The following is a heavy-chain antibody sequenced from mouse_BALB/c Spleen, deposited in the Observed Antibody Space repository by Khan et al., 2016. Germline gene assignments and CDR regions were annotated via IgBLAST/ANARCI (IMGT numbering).Heavy chain of an antibody. V-gene: IGHV5-12-1*01. Sequence: EVELVESGGGLVKPGGSLKLSCAASGRAFSNYDMSWVRQTPEKRLEWVAYIINGGGTTYYPDTVKGRFTISRDNAKNTLYLQMTSMKSEDTAMYFCATRYYNRDDEGFGYWGQGTPVTVSA. CDR2: IINGGGTT. CDR1: GRAFSNYD. J-gene: IGHJ3*01. D-gene: IGHD2-14*01. CDR3: ATRYYNRDDEGFGY.